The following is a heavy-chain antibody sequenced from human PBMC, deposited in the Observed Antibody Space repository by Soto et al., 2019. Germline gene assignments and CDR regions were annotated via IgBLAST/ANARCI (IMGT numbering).Heavy chain of an antibody. CDR3: ARVLTTVTRGVRGMDV. V-gene: IGHV1-69*02. Sequence: QVQLVQSGAEVKKPGSSVKVSCKASGGTFSSYTISWVRQAPGQGLEWMGRIIPILGIANYAQKFQGRVTITADKSTSTAYMELSSLRSEDTAVYYCARVLTTVTRGVRGMDVWGQGTTVTVSS. CDR2: IIPILGIA. CDR1: GGTFSSYT. J-gene: IGHJ6*02. D-gene: IGHD4-17*01.